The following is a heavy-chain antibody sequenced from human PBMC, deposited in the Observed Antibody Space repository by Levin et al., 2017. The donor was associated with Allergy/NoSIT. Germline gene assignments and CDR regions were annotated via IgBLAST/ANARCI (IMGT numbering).Heavy chain of an antibody. CDR2: IYYSGST. V-gene: IGHV4-59*01. CDR1: GGSISSYY. J-gene: IGHJ6*03. Sequence: SETLSLTCTVSGGSISSYYWSWIRQPPGKGLEWIGYIYYSGSTNYNPSLKSRVTISVDTSKNQFSLKLSSVTAADTAVYYCARDPSFNYMDVWGKGTTVTVSS. CDR3: ARDPSFNYMDV.